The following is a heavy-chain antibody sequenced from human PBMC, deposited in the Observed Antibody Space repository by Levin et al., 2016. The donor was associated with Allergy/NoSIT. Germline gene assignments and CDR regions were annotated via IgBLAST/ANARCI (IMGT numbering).Heavy chain of an antibody. CDR3: TTETPVVVTATFTFQH. J-gene: IGHJ1*01. D-gene: IGHD2-21*02. Sequence: WIRQPPGKGLEWVGRIKSKTDGGTTDYAAPVKGRFTISRDDSKNTLYLQMNSLKTEDTAVYYCTTETPVVVTATFTFQHWGQGTLVTVSS. V-gene: IGHV3-15*01. CDR2: IKSKTDGGTT.